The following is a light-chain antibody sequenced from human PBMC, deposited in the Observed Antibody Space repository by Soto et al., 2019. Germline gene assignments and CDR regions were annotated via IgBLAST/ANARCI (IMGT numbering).Light chain of an antibody. CDR3: QQYNSYSYS. J-gene: IGKJ2*01. Sequence: DIQMTQSPSTLSASVGDRVTITCRARQSISSWLAWYQQKPGKAPKLLIYDASSLESGVPSRFSGSGSGTEFTLTISSLQPDDFAPYYCQQYNSYSYSFGQGTKLEIK. CDR2: DAS. CDR1: QSISSW. V-gene: IGKV1-5*01.